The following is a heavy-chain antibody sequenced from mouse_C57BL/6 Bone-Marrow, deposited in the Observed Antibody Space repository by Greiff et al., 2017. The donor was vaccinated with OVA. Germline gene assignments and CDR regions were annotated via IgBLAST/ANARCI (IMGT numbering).Heavy chain of an antibody. Sequence: EVQLVESGEGLVKPGGSLKLSCAASGFTFSSYAMSWVRQTPEKRLEWVAYISSGGDYIYYADTVKGRFTISRDNARNTLYLQMSSLKSEDTAMYYCTREGVYYYGSSPAWFAYWGQGTLVTVSA. CDR2: ISSGGDYI. CDR3: TREGVYYYGSSPAWFAY. CDR1: GFTFSSYA. D-gene: IGHD1-1*01. V-gene: IGHV5-9-1*02. J-gene: IGHJ3*01.